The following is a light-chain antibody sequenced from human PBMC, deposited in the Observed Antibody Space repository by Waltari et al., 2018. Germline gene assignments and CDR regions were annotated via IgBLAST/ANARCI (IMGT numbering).Light chain of an antibody. J-gene: IGKJ2*01. V-gene: IGKV1-16*01. CDR1: QAISEN. Sequence: DIQMTQSPSSLSASVGDRVTITCRAIQAISENLGWFQQKPGKAPKSLIYAISTLQSGVPSRFSGSGSGTDFTLTISDLQPEDFATYYCQEYFSAPYTFGQGTKLEI. CDR3: QEYFSAPYT. CDR2: AIS.